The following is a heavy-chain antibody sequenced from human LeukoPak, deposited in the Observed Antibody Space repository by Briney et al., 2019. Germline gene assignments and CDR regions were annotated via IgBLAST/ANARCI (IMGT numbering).Heavy chain of an antibody. D-gene: IGHD5-18*01. J-gene: IGHJ4*02. CDR1: GGXFSSYA. CDR2: IITILGIA. CDR3: ASVERGYSYGYKDY. Sequence: SVKVSCKASGGXFSSYAISWVRQAPGQGLEWMGRIITILGIANYAQKFQGRVTITADKSTSTAYMELSSLRSEDTAVYYCASVERGYSYGYKDYWGQGTLVTVSS. V-gene: IGHV1-69*04.